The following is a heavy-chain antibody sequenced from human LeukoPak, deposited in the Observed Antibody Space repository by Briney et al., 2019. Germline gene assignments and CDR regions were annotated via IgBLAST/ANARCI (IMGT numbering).Heavy chain of an antibody. Sequence: PSETLSLTCTVSGGSISSGSYYWSWIRQPAGKGLEWIGRIYTSGSTNYNPSLKSRVTISVDTSKNQFSLKLSSVTAADTAVYYCARAAGGWLQSFYYFDYWGQGTLVTVSS. D-gene: IGHD5-24*01. J-gene: IGHJ4*02. CDR1: GGSISSGSYY. V-gene: IGHV4-61*02. CDR2: IYTSGST. CDR3: ARAAGGWLQSFYYFDY.